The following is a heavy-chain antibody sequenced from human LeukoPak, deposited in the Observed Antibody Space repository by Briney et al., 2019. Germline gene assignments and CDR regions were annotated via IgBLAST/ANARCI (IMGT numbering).Heavy chain of an antibody. J-gene: IGHJ4*02. CDR3: ARTFGDYAHLDY. CDR2: IRGRTTTT. Sequence: PGGSLRLSCAASGFTFATSAMTWVRQAPGKGLEWVSAIRGRTTTTYYTGSLKGRFIISRDNSRNTLYLQMNSLRADDTAVYYCARTFGDYAHLDYWGQGTLVTVSS. D-gene: IGHD4-17*01. CDR1: GFTFATSA. V-gene: IGHV3-23*01.